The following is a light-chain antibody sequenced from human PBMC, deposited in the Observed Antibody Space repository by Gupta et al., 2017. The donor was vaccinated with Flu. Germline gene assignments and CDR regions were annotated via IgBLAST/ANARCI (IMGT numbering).Light chain of an antibody. CDR2: GTS. Sequence: PSSVSASVGDRVTITCRASQYIDTCFAWYQQKSGNAPHLLIYGTSYLESGAPSRFSGSGSGTNFTLTISSLQPEDFATYYCRQSDSFPRTFGQGTKVELK. CDR1: QYIDTC. V-gene: IGKV1-12*01. CDR3: RQSDSFPRT. J-gene: IGKJ1*01.